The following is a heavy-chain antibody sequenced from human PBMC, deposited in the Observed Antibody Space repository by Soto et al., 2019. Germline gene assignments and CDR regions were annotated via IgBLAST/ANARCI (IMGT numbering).Heavy chain of an antibody. V-gene: IGHV4-30-2*06. J-gene: IGHJ6*02. CDR3: AREPPGPSHRWVL. CDR2: IYPTGST. Sequence: SETLSLTCTVSGGSISSGGYSWSWIRQSPEKGLEWLGCIYPTGSTYYHPSLKSRVTISIDTSRNQFSLNLTSVTAADTAVYSCAREPPGPSHRWVLWGQGTTVTVYS. CDR1: GGSISSGGYS. D-gene: IGHD3-10*01.